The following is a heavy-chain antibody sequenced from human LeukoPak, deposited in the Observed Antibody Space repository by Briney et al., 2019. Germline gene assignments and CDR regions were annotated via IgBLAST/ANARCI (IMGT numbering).Heavy chain of an antibody. CDR1: GYTFTTYY. D-gene: IGHD1-26*01. CDR3: ARDPSGTWQRFDF. CDR2: IDPNGGST. V-gene: IGHV1-46*01. J-gene: IGHJ4*02. Sequence: ASVKVSFTASGYTFTTYYMHWVRQAPGQGLEWMGVIDPNGGSTRYTQKFQGRVTMTRDTSTGTVYMELSSLRSEDMAVYYCARDPSGTWQRFDFWGQGTLVTVAS.